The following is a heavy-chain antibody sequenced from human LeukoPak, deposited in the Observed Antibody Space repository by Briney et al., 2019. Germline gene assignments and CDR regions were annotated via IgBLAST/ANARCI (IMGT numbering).Heavy chain of an antibody. V-gene: IGHV1-2*02. CDR2: INPNSGGT. CDR3: ARDKIPYYYDSSAPRAFDY. D-gene: IGHD3-22*01. J-gene: IGHJ4*02. CDR1: GYTFTGYY. Sequence: ASVKDSCKASGYTFTGYYMHWVRQAPGQGLEWMGWINPNSGGTNYAQKFQGRVTMTRDTSISTAYMEMSKLRSDDTAVYYCARDKIPYYYDSSAPRAFDYWGQGTLVTVSS.